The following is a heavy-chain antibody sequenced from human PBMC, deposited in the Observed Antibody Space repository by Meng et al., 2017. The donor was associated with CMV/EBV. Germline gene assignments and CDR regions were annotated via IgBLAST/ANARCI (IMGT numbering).Heavy chain of an antibody. CDR2: IVVGSGNT. CDR1: GYTFTSYY. CDR3: AAEQYCSGGSCYGSSVGEGAFDI. V-gene: IGHV1-58*01. Sequence: SVKVSCKASGYTFTSYYVHWVRQARGQRLERIGWIVVGSGNTNYAQKFQERVTITRDMSTSTAYMELSSLRSEDTAVYYCAAEQYCSGGSCYGSSVGEGAFDIWGQGTMVTVSS. D-gene: IGHD2-15*01. J-gene: IGHJ3*02.